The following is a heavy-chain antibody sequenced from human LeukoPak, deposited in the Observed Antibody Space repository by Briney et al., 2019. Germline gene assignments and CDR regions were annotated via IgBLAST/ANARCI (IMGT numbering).Heavy chain of an antibody. Sequence: SETLSLTCTVSGGSISSGGYYWSWIRQHPGKGLEWIGYIYYSGSTYYNPFLKSRVTISVDTSKNQFSLKLSSVTAADTAVYYCARLMTGIVVVPKTNWFDPWGQGTLVTVSS. D-gene: IGHD2-2*01. J-gene: IGHJ5*02. CDR3: ARLMTGIVVVPKTNWFDP. CDR2: IYYSGST. CDR1: GGSISSGGYY. V-gene: IGHV4-31*03.